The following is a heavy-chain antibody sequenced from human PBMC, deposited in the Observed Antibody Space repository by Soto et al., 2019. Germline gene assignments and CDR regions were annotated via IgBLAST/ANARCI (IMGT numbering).Heavy chain of an antibody. V-gene: IGHV5-10-1*01. CDR2: IDPSDSYT. D-gene: IGHD1-26*01. Sequence: VEALKISCKCSGYSFTSYWISWVRQMPGKGLELMVRIDPSDSYTNYSPSFQGHVTISADKSISTAYLQWSSLKASDTAMYYCASPLYSGSYSYGMHXWRKGTMVTVSX. CDR3: ASPLYSGSYSYGMHX. J-gene: IGHJ6*04. CDR1: GYSFTSYW.